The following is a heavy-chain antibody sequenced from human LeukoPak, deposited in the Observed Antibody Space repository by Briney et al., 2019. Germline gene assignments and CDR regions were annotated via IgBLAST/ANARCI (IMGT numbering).Heavy chain of an antibody. CDR1: GGSISSYY. J-gene: IGHJ5*02. CDR2: IYYSGST. CDR3: ATGRWGSSWYRGFDP. Sequence: SETLSLTCTVSGGSISSYYWSWIRQPPGKGLEWMGYIYYSGSTNYNPSLKSRVTISVDTSKNQFSLKLSSVTAADTAVYYCATGRWGSSWYRGFDPWGQGTLVTVSS. D-gene: IGHD6-13*01. V-gene: IGHV4-59*08.